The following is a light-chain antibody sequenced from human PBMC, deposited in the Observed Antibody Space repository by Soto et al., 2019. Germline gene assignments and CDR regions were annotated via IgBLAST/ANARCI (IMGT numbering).Light chain of an antibody. CDR3: QQYSRNLYT. V-gene: IGKV1-5*01. CDR2: DAS. J-gene: IGKJ2*01. Sequence: EIQMTQSPSTLSASVGDRVTITCRASQSISTHLAWYQQKPGKAPEVLIYDASTLESGVPSRFSGSGSGTKCTLTISSLQPDDFATYYCQQYSRNLYTFVQGTKLESK. CDR1: QSISTH.